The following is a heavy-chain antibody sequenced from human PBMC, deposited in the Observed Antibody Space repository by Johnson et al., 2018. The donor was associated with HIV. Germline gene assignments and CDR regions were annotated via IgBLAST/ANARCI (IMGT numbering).Heavy chain of an antibody. D-gene: IGHD3-10*01. Sequence: VQLVESGGGVVQPGRSLRLSCAASGFTFSSYGMHWVRQAPGKGLEWVAVISYDESNKYYADSVKGRFTISRDNSKNTLYLQMNSLRVEDTAVYYCASEVRGVLDIWGQGTMVTVSS. CDR1: GFTFSSYG. V-gene: IGHV3-30*03. CDR2: ISYDESNK. CDR3: ASEVRGVLDI. J-gene: IGHJ3*02.